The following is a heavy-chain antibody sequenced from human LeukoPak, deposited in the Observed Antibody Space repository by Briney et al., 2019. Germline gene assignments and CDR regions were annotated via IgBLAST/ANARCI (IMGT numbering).Heavy chain of an antibody. CDR1: GDSIRNHY. J-gene: IGHJ4*01. V-gene: IGHV4-59*11. D-gene: IGHD2-15*01. CDR2: IHYSGST. Sequence: PSETLSLTCTVSGDSIRNHYWSWIRQPPGKGLECIGVIHYSGSTNYNPSVKSRVTISVDTPKNQFSLKLNSVTAADTAVYFCARVSLSGYCSGDSCYFDYWGHGTLVTVSS. CDR3: ARVSLSGYCSGDSCYFDY.